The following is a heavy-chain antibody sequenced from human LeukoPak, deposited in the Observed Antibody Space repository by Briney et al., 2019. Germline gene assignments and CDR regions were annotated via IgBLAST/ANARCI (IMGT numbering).Heavy chain of an antibody. CDR2: IYYSGSI. V-gene: IGHV4-59*08. CDR3: ARQSRDGDYIAKLFDY. D-gene: IGHD4-17*01. Sequence: PSETLSLTCTVSGGSLNNYYLRWIRQPPGKGLEWIGYIYYSGSINYNPSLKSRVTISVDMSKNQFSLQLSSVTAADTAVYYCARQSRDGDYIAKLFDYWGQGTLVTVSS. CDR1: GGSLNNYY. J-gene: IGHJ4*02.